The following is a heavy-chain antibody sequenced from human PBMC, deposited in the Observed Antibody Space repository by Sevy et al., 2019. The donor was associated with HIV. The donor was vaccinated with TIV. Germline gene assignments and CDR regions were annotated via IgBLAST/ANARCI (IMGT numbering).Heavy chain of an antibody. Sequence: SETLSLTCSVSGDSITRSAYYWAWIRQPPGKGLAWIGSISSSGSTYHNASLKGRLTMAVDTSKSQFSLTLESVTAADTAVYYCARRSAGQWLAVYYFDSWGQGTLVTVSS. J-gene: IGHJ4*02. CDR2: ISSSGST. V-gene: IGHV4-39*01. CDR3: ARRSAGQWLAVYYFDS. CDR1: GDSITRSAYY. D-gene: IGHD6-19*01.